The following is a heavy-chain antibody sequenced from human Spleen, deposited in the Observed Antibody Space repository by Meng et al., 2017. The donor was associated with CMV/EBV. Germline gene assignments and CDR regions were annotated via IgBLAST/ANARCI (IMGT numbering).Heavy chain of an antibody. V-gene: IGHV1-18*04. J-gene: IGHJ4*02. CDR1: GYTFTGYY. CDR3: ARDRTTDYGDPHY. D-gene: IGHD4-17*01. Sequence: ASVKVSCKASGYTFTGYYMHWVRQDPGQGPEWMGWISPYNGNRNFAQKFQGRVTMTTDTSTSTAYMEVRSLRSDDTAIYYCARDRTTDYGDPHYWGQGTLVTVSS. CDR2: ISPYNGNR.